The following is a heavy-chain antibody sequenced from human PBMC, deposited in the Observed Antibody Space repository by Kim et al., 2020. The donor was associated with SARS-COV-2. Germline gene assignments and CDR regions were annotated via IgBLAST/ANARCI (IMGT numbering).Heavy chain of an antibody. V-gene: IGHV3-53*01. Sequence: DAVKGRFTISRGNSKTTMYLQMNSLGAEDTAVYYCARDRYYGSGGYYGMDVWGQGTTVTVSS. J-gene: IGHJ6*02. CDR3: ARDRYYGSGGYYGMDV. D-gene: IGHD3-10*01.